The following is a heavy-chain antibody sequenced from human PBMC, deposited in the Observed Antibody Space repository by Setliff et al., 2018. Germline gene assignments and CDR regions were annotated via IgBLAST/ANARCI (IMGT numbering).Heavy chain of an antibody. CDR1: GFTFSTPN. V-gene: IGHV3-21*01. CDR2: ISFGSNYI. D-gene: IGHD5-18*01. CDR3: VRDRWKVMVNKGDDAFDL. Sequence: GGSLRLSCAASGFTFSTPNMNWVRQAPGKGLEWVAFISFGSNYIIYADSAKGRFTISRDNAKNSLDLQMDSLRGEDTAVYYCVRDRWKVMVNKGDDAFDLWGQGTMVTVSS. J-gene: IGHJ3*01.